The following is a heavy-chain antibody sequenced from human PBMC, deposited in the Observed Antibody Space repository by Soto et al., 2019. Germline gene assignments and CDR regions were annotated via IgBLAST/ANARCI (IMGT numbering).Heavy chain of an antibody. D-gene: IGHD1-1*01. J-gene: IGHJ4*02. Sequence: GGSLRLSCAASGFTFSSYSMSWVRQAPGKGLEWVSYISSTSNTIYYADSVKGRFTISRDNSKNTLYLQMNSLRAEDTAVYYCAKRATGTYFDYWGQGTLVTVSS. CDR2: ISSTSNTI. V-gene: IGHV3-48*01. CDR3: AKRATGTYFDY. CDR1: GFTFSSYS.